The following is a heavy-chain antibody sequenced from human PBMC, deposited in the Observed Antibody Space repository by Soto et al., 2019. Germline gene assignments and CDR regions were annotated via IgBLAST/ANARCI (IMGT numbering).Heavy chain of an antibody. D-gene: IGHD1-26*01. CDR1: GLTFTSCT. CDR3: ARAKSGSYHWSGYFDY. CDR2: ISFDGSNK. J-gene: IGHJ4*01. Sequence: GGSLRLSCAASGLTFTSCTIHWVRQGPGKGLEWVAVISFDGSNKYYADSVKGRFTISRDNSKNTLYLQVNSLRVEDTAVYFCARAKSGSYHWSGYFDYWGHGTVGTVSS. V-gene: IGHV3-30-3*01.